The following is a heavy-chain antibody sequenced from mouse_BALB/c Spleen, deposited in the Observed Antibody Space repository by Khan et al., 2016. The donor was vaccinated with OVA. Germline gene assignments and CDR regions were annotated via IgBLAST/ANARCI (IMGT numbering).Heavy chain of an antibody. J-gene: IGHJ3*01. CDR1: GFTFSDYY. V-gene: IGHV5-4*02. CDR3: TRGYYGDPVAY. D-gene: IGHD2-13*01. CDR2: ISDGGNYT. Sequence: EVELVESGGGLVKPGGSLKLSCEASGFTFSDYYMYWVRQTPEKRLEWVATISDGGNYTYYPDSVKGRFTISRDDVKNNLYLRMSSLKSEDTAMYYCTRGYYGDPVAYWGQGTLVTVSA.